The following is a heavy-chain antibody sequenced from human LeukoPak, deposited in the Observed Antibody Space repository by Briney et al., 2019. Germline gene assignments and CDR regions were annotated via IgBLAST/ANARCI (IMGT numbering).Heavy chain of an antibody. J-gene: IGHJ4*02. CDR3: ARRERIRIFGVVIIGVIDY. D-gene: IGHD3-3*01. CDR2: IYHSGST. V-gene: IGHV4-38-2*01. CDR1: GYSISSGYY. Sequence: SETLSLTCAVSGYSISSGYYWGWIRQPPGKGLEWIGSIYHSGSTYYNPSLKSRVTISVDTSKNQFSLKLSSVTAADTAVYYCARRERIRIFGVVIIGVIDYWGQGTLVTVSS.